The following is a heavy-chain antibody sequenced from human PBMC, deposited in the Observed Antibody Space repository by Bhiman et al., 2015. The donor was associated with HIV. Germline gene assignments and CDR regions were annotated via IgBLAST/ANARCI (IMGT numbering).Heavy chain of an antibody. CDR3: ARDQITIFGVVLTYGMDV. Sequence: QVQLVESGGTLVKPGGSLRLSCVASGFTFTDYYMSWIRQAPGRGLEWLSYISSTDNTISYADSVKGRFTISRDNAKNSLSLQMSSLRAEDTAVYYCARDQITIFGVVLTYGMDVWGQGTTVTVSS. CDR2: ISSTDNTI. J-gene: IGHJ6*02. CDR1: GFTFTDYY. D-gene: IGHD3-3*01. V-gene: IGHV3-11*04.